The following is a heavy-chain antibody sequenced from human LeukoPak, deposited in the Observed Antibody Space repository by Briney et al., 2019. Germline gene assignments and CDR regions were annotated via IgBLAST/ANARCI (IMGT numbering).Heavy chain of an antibody. CDR1: GGSFSGYY. D-gene: IGHD6-13*01. V-gene: IGHV4-34*01. Sequence: PSETLSLTCAVYGGSFSGYYWSWIRQPPGKGPEWIGEINHSGSTNYNPSLKSRVTISVDTSKNQFSLKLSSVTAADTAVYYCARAPGTSNFDYWGQGTLVTVSS. J-gene: IGHJ4*02. CDR3: ARAPGTSNFDY. CDR2: INHSGST.